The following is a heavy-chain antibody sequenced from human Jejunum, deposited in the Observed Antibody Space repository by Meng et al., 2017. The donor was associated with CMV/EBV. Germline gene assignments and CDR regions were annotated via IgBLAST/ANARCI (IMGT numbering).Heavy chain of an antibody. CDR1: GGSISNDY. CDR3: ARRKITSYAFDI. J-gene: IGHJ3*02. CDR2: MFYTGRT. Sequence: IVSGGSISNDYWSWIRQPPGRGMESIGYMFYTGRTYYNPSLKSRVTMSVDTSKNEFSLKLSSVTAADTAIYYCARRKITSYAFDIWGRGTMVTVSS. V-gene: IGHV4-59*01. D-gene: IGHD3-10*01.